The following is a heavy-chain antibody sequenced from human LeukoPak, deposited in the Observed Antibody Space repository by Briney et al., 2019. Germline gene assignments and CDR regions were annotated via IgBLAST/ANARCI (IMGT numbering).Heavy chain of an antibody. D-gene: IGHD6-13*01. V-gene: IGHV1-69*05. CDR1: GGTFSSYA. J-gene: IGHJ5*02. Sequence: GSSVKVSXKASGGTFSSYAISWVRQAPGQGLEWMGRIIPIFGTANYAQKFQGRVTITTDESTSTAYMELSSLRSEDTAVYYCAREGIAAAGTVVPFDPWGQGTLVTVSS. CDR2: IIPIFGTA. CDR3: AREGIAAAGTVVPFDP.